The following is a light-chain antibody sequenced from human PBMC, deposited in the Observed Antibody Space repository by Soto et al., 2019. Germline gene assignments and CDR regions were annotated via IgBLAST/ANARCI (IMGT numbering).Light chain of an antibody. CDR3: GSYTSSNTLVL. CDR1: SGDVGAYNY. CDR2: EVS. V-gene: IGLV2-14*01. Sequence: QSALTQPASVSGSPGQSITISCTGTSGDVGAYNYVSWYQQHPGKAPKLMIYEVSSRPSGVSNRFSGSRSGNTASLTISGLRAEDEGDYYCGSYTSSNTLVLFGGGTKLTVL. J-gene: IGLJ2*01.